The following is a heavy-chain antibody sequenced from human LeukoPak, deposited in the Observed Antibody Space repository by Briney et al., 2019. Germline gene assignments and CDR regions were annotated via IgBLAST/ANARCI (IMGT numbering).Heavy chain of an antibody. CDR3: GRIRGSYLHWYFDL. J-gene: IGHJ2*01. V-gene: IGHV3-72*01. Sequence: GGSLRLSCATSGFTLSDYYMNWVRQAPGKGLEWVGRTRNKANSYITDYAASVKGRFTISRNDSENSLYLQMNSLKTEDTAVYYCGRIRGSYLHWYFDLWGRGTLVTVSS. D-gene: IGHD1-26*01. CDR2: TRNKANSYIT. CDR1: GFTLSDYY.